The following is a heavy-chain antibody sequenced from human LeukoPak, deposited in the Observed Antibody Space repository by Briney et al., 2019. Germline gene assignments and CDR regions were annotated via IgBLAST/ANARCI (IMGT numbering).Heavy chain of an antibody. CDR1: GFTFSSSA. CDR3: ARTAHFYSNGFDI. J-gene: IGHJ3*02. D-gene: IGHD1-26*01. CDR2: ISASGGST. V-gene: IGHV3-23*01. Sequence: PGGSLRLSCAASGFTFSSSAMSWVRQVPGKGLEWVSGISASGGSTYYADSVRGRFTISRDNSKNTLYVQMNSVRPEDTAMYYCARTAHFYSNGFDIWGQGTMVTVSS.